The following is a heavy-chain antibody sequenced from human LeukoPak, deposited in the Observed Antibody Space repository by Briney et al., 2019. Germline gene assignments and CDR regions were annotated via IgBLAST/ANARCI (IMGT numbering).Heavy chain of an antibody. V-gene: IGHV3-23*01. Sequence: GSLRLSCAASGLAFSSYAMSWVRQAPGKGLDGVSIFIVVSNTFYADSVKGRFTISRDNSRNTVSLHMTSPRADDTAVYYCADYGVSGVRNNFYWGQGTLVTVSS. D-gene: IGHD3-3*01. J-gene: IGHJ4*02. CDR2: FIVVSNT. CDR3: ADYGVSGVRNNFY. CDR1: GLAFSSYA.